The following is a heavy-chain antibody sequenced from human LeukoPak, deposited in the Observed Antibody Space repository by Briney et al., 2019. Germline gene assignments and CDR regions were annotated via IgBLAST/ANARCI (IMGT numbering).Heavy chain of an antibody. Sequence: GGSLRLSCAASGFTFSNYQVSWVRQAPGKEPQWVAGIRGSSIAYADSVKGRFIISRDNAKSSLYLQLNSLRDEDMAVYYCVRGGDAYASDWFDAWGQGTLVTVSS. CDR2: IRGSSI. J-gene: IGHJ5*02. CDR1: GFTFSNYQ. D-gene: IGHD3-10*01. V-gene: IGHV3-48*03. CDR3: VRGGDAYASDWFDA.